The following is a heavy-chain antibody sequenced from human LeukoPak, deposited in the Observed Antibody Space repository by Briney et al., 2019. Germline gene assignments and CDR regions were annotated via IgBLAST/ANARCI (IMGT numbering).Heavy chain of an antibody. J-gene: IGHJ3*02. CDR1: GLPFGSYR. Sequence: GGSLRLSCEAPGLPFGSYRMNWVRQAPGKGRGGVSSFSSSSSTIYYADSVKGRFTISRDNAKNSLYLQMNSLRAEDTAVYYCARDHIWFGESSDAFDIWGQGAMVTVSS. D-gene: IGHD3-10*01. V-gene: IGHV3-48*04. CDR2: FSSSSSTI. CDR3: ARDHIWFGESSDAFDI.